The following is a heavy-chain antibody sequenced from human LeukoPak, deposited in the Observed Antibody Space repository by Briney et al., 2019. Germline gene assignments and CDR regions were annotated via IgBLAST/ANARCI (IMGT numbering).Heavy chain of an antibody. V-gene: IGHV3-64*01. CDR1: GFTFSSYA. CDR2: ISTNGDST. J-gene: IGHJ4*02. CDR3: AREANSSSWRTIDY. Sequence: TGGSLRLSCAASGFTFSSYAMSWVRQAPGKGLEFVSAISTNGDSTFYANSVKGRFTISRDNSENTLYLQMNSLRAEDTAVYYCAREANSSSWRTIDYWGQGTLVTVSS. D-gene: IGHD6-13*01.